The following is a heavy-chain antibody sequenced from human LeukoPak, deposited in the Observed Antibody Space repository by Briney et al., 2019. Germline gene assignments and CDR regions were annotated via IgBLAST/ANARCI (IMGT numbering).Heavy chain of an antibody. CDR3: ASSPEGYSSSLYYFDY. V-gene: IGHV3-48*03. D-gene: IGHD6-13*01. CDR2: ISSSGSTI. Sequence: GGSLRLSCAASGFTFSSYEMNWVRQAPGKGLEWVSYISSSGSTIYYADSVKGRFTISRDNAKNSLYLQMNSLRAEDTAVYYCASSPEGYSSSLYYFDYWGQGTLVTVSS. CDR1: GFTFSSYE. J-gene: IGHJ4*02.